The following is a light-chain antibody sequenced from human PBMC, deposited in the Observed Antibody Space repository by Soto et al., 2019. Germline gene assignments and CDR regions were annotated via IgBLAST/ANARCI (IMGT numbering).Light chain of an antibody. J-gene: IGKJ2*01. V-gene: IGKV3-20*01. CDR2: GAS. Sequence: EIVLTQSPDTLSLSPGERATLSCRASQRIYSTYLAWYQQKAGQAPSLFIFGASTRAAGIPDRFSGSGSATDFTLTISRLEPEDFAVYYCQQYGNSPYTFGQGTKLEIK. CDR1: QRIYSTY. CDR3: QQYGNSPYT.